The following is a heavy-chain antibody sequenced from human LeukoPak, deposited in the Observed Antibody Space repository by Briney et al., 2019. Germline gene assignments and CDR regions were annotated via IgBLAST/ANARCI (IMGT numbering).Heavy chain of an antibody. V-gene: IGHV3-23*01. D-gene: IGHD3-10*01. CDR2: VSAGGGST. CDR3: AKRLYGSGGYYQFDY. J-gene: IGHJ4*02. Sequence: GGSLRLSCAASGFTFSGYAMTWVRRAPGKGLEWVSTVSAGGGSTYYADSVKGRFTISRDNPKNTLHLQMNSLRAEDTAVYYCAKRLYGSGGYYQFDYWGQGTLVTVSS. CDR1: GFTFSGYA.